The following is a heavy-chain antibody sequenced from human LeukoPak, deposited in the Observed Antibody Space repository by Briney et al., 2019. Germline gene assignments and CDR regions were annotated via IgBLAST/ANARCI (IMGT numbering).Heavy chain of an antibody. D-gene: IGHD4-17*01. J-gene: IGHJ4*02. Sequence: PSETLSLTCTVSGASLNSGGYYWNWIRQPPGKEPEWIGYIYYSGSTNYNRSLKSRVTISVDTSNNQFSLKVRSVTAADTAVYYCARGSTVTTFSNWGQGTLVTVSS. V-gene: IGHV4-61*08. CDR2: IYYSGST. CDR3: ARGSTVTTFSN. CDR1: GASLNSGGYY.